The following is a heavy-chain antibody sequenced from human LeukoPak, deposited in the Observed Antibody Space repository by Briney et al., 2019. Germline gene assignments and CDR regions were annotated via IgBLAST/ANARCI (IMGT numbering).Heavy chain of an antibody. CDR1: GFTFSSYG. J-gene: IGHJ4*02. V-gene: IGHV3-30*02. CDR2: IRYDGSNK. Sequence: PGGSLRLSCAASGFTFSSYGMHWVRQAPGKGLEWVALIRYDGSNKYYADSVKGRFTISRDNSKNTLYLQMNSLRAEDTAVYYCAKDSWEVGANSEIDYWGQGTLVTVSS. D-gene: IGHD1-26*01. CDR3: AKDSWEVGANSEIDY.